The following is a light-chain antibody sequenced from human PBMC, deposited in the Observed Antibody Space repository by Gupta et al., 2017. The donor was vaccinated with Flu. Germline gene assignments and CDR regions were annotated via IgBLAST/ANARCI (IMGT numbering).Light chain of an antibody. CDR1: SSNIGLNY. CDR3: GAWDSSLSGEV. V-gene: IGLV1-51*02. CDR2: ENN. J-gene: IGLJ3*02. Sequence: VTISCSGSSSNIGLNYVSWYQQLPGTAPKLLIYENNKRPSGIPDRFSGSKSGTSATLDITGLQSGDEADYYCGAWDSSLSGEVFGGGTKLTVL.